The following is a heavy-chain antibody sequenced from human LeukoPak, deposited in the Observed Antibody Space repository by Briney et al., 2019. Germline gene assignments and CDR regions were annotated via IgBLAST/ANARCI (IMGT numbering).Heavy chain of an antibody. V-gene: IGHV3-7*01. CDR1: GFTFSSYW. D-gene: IGHD3-10*01. Sequence: GGSLRLACAAYGFTFSSYWMSWVRQAPGKGLEWVANIKQEGSEKYYVDSVKGRFTISRDNAKNSLYLQMNSLRAEDTAGYYCARETYYYGSGLITYGMDVWGQGTTVTVSS. J-gene: IGHJ6*02. CDR2: IKQEGSEK. CDR3: ARETYYYGSGLITYGMDV.